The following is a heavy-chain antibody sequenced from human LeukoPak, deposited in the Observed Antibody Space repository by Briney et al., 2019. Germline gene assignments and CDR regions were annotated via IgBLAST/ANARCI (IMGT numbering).Heavy chain of an antibody. CDR3: ARHFADDYYDSSATSDAFDI. CDR1: GYTFTSYG. V-gene: IGHV1-18*01. D-gene: IGHD3-22*01. CDR2: ISAYNGNT. Sequence: ASVKVSCKASGYTFTSYGISWVRQAPGQGLECIGWISAYNGNTNYAQKLQGRVTMTTDTSTSTAYMELRSLRSDDTAVYYCARHFADDYYDSSATSDAFDIWGQGTMVTVSS. J-gene: IGHJ3*02.